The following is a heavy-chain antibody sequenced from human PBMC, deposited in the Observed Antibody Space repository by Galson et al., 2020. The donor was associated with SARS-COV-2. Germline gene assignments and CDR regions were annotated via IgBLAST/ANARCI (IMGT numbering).Heavy chain of an antibody. J-gene: IGHJ2*01. CDR3: ARPYSSSWYWYFDL. Sequence: SETLSLTCTVSGGSISSGGYYWSWIRQHPGKGLEWIGYIYYSGSTYYNPSLKSRVTISVDTSKNQFSLKLSSVTAADTAVYYCARPYSSSWYWYFDLWGRGTLVTVSS. D-gene: IGHD6-13*01. CDR2: IYYSGST. V-gene: IGHV4-31*03. CDR1: GGSISSGGYY.